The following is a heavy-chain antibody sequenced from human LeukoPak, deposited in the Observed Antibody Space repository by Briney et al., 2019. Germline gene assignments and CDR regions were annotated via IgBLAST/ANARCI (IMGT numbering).Heavy chain of an antibody. V-gene: IGHV4-39*01. CDR2: IYDSGST. CDR3: GRPNPDSSGYYGSFDP. Sequence: PSETLSLTCTVSGGSIRSSYYYWGWIRQPPGKGLEWIGSIYDSGSTYYNPSLKSRVTISVDTSKNQFSLKLNSVTAADTAVYYCGRPNPDSSGYYGSFDPWGQGVLVTVSS. J-gene: IGHJ5*02. D-gene: IGHD3-22*01. CDR1: GGSIRSSYYY.